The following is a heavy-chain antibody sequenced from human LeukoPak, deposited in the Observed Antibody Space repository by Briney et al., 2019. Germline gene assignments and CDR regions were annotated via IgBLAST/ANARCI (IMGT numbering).Heavy chain of an antibody. Sequence: GESLRLSCAVSGFTFSSSWMHWVRQAPGKGLVRVSHIKTDGSTTAYADSVKGRFTISRDNAKNTLYLQMNSLRAEDTGVYYCARGNQQLPRSTPDYWGQGTLVTVYS. CDR2: IKTDGSTT. CDR1: GFTFSSSW. D-gene: IGHD2-2*01. V-gene: IGHV3-74*01. J-gene: IGHJ4*02. CDR3: ARGNQQLPRSTPDY.